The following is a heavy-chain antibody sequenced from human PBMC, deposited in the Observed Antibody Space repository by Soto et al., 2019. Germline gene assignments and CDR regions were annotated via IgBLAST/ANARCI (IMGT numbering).Heavy chain of an antibody. Sequence: QVQLVQSGAEVKKPGSSVKVSCKASGGTFSSDAISWVRQAPGQGLKWMGGIIPIFGTANYAQKFQGRVTITADESTSTAYMELSSLRSEATAVYYCARIAVAAYGGGWFDPWGQGTLVTVSS. V-gene: IGHV1-69*12. CDR1: GGTFSSDA. CDR3: ARIAVAAYGGGWFDP. D-gene: IGHD6-19*01. CDR2: IIPIFGTA. J-gene: IGHJ5*02.